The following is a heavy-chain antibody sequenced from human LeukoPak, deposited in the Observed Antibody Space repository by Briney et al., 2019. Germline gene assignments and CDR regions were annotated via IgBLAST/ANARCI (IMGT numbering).Heavy chain of an antibody. V-gene: IGHV4-38-2*02. D-gene: IGHD4-23*01. CDR3: ARGRKTVVSRGRWFDP. Sequence: SETLSLTCTVSGYSISSGYYWGWIRQPPGKGLEWTGNIYHSGSTYFNPSLKSRVTISVDTSKNQFSLKLSSVTAADTAVYYCARGRKTVVSRGRWFDPWGQGTLVTVSS. CDR1: GYSISSGYY. CDR2: IYHSGST. J-gene: IGHJ5*02.